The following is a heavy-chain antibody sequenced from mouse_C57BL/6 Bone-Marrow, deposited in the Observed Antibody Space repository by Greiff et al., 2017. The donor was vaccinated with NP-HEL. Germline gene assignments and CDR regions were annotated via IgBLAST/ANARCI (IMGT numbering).Heavy chain of an antibody. D-gene: IGHD1-1*01. Sequence: DVKLVESGPGMVKPSQSLSLTCTVTGYSITSGYDWHWIRHFPGNKLEWMGYISYSGSTNYNPSLKSRISITHDTSKNHFFLKLNSVTTEDTATYYCAVTVVDYYAMDYGGQGTSVTVSS. J-gene: IGHJ4*01. CDR3: AVTVVDYYAMDY. V-gene: IGHV3-1*01. CDR1: GYSITSGYD. CDR2: ISYSGST.